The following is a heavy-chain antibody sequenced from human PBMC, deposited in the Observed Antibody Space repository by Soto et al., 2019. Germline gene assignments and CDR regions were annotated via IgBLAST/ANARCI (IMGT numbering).Heavy chain of an antibody. CDR2: IIPIFGTA. J-gene: IGHJ4*02. Sequence: ASVKVSCKASGVTFSSYAISWVRQAPGQGLEWMGGIIPIFGTANYAQKFQGRVTITADESTSTAYMELSSLRSEDTAVYYCARSGSRLGYCSSTSCYAEDYWGQGTLVTVSS. D-gene: IGHD2-2*01. CDR1: GVTFSSYA. V-gene: IGHV1-69*13. CDR3: ARSGSRLGYCSSTSCYAEDY.